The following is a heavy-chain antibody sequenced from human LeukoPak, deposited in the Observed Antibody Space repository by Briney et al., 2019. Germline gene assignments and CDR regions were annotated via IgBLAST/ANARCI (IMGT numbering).Heavy chain of an antibody. CDR3: VKDISGTYAFDY. CDR1: GFTFSRYG. Sequence: WGALRLSCSASGFTFSRYGMHWVCQAPGKGLEYVSAISNNWHSKYYADSVKGRFTISRDNSTNTLYLQMSSLRAEDTAVYYCVKDISGTYAFDYWGQGTLVTVSS. D-gene: IGHD1-26*01. J-gene: IGHJ4*02. CDR2: ISNNWHSK. V-gene: IGHV3-64D*06.